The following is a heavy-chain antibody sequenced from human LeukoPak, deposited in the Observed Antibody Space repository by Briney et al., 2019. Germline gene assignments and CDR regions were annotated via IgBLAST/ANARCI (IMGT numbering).Heavy chain of an antibody. D-gene: IGHD6-25*01. J-gene: IGHJ4*02. CDR1: GFVFSTYW. CDR2: IRSDGSST. CDR3: ARDSSGWGFDY. Sequence: GGSLRLSCAASGFVFSTYWMHWVRQAPGKGLVWVSGIRSDGSSTIYADSVKGRFTISRDNARNTLYLQVNSLRAEDTAVYYCARDSSGWGFDYWGQGSLVTVSS. V-gene: IGHV3-74*01.